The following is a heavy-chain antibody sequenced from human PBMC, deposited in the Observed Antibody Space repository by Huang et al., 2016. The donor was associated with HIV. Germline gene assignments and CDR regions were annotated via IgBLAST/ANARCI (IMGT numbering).Heavy chain of an antibody. CDR2: FDPEDGET. Sequence: QVQLVQSGAEVKKPGASVKVSCKVSGYTLTELSMHWVRQAPGKGLEWIGVFDPEDGETIYAQKFQGRFTMTEDTSTDTAYMERSSLRSEDTAVYYCATVYRRFRNHDSGDYYFDYWDQGTLVTVSS. D-gene: IGHD3-22*01. CDR1: GYTLTELS. V-gene: IGHV1-24*01. CDR3: ATVYRRFRNHDSGDYYFDY. J-gene: IGHJ4*02.